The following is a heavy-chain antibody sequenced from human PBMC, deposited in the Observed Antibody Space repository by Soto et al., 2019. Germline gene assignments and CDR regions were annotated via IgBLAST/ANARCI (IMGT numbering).Heavy chain of an antibody. CDR1: GYTFTGYY. CDR3: ARVGGQYCSSPSCSYFYGMDV. CDR2: INPNSGGT. D-gene: IGHD2-2*01. Sequence: ASVKVSCKASGYTFTGYYMHWVRQAPGQGLEWMGWINPNSGGTNYAQKFQGRVTMTRDTSISTAYMELSRLRSDDTAVYFCARVGGQYCSSPSCSYFYGMDVWGQGTTVTSP. V-gene: IGHV1-2*02. J-gene: IGHJ6*02.